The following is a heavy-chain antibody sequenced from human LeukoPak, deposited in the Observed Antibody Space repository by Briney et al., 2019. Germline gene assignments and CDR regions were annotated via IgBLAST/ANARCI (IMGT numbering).Heavy chain of an antibody. Sequence: ASVKVSCKASGYTFTSYYMHWVRQAPGQGLEWMGIINPSGGSTSYAQKFQGRVTITADESTSTAYMELSSLRSEDTAVYYCAREGGDTYYYGSGKRYYYMDVWGKGTTVTISS. V-gene: IGHV1-46*01. J-gene: IGHJ6*03. CDR2: INPSGGST. D-gene: IGHD3-10*01. CDR1: GYTFTSYY. CDR3: AREGGDTYYYGSGKRYYYMDV.